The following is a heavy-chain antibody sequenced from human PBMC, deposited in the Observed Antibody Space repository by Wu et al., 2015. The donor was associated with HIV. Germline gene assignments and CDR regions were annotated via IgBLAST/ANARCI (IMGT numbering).Heavy chain of an antibody. CDR1: GYTFTGYY. D-gene: IGHD3-10*01. V-gene: IGHV1-2*02. CDR2: INPNSGGT. J-gene: IGHJ6*01. Sequence: QVQLVQSGAELRKPGASVKVSCKASGYTFTGYYMHWVRQAPGQGLEWMGWINPNSGGTNYAQKFQGRVTMTRDTSISTAYMELSRLRSDDTAVYYCARSHYYGFGSHASYYYYGMDVVGAEGTTVTGLL. CDR3: ARSHYYGFGSHASYYYYGMDV.